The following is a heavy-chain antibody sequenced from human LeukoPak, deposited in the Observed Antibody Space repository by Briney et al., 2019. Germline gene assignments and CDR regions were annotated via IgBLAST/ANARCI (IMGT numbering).Heavy chain of an antibody. CDR2: IIPIFGTT. V-gene: IGHV1-69*13. Sequence: SVKVSCKPSGGTFSSYAISWVRQAPGQGLEWMGGIIPIFGTTNYAQKFQGRVTITADESTSTAYMELSSLRSEDTAVYYCAKGYCSGGSCYFTRNYYYYGMDVWGKGTTVTVSS. J-gene: IGHJ6*04. D-gene: IGHD2-15*01. CDR1: GGTFSSYA. CDR3: AKGYCSGGSCYFTRNYYYYGMDV.